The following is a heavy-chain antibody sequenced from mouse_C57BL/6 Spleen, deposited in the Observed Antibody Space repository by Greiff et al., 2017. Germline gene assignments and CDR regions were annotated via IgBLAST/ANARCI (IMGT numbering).Heavy chain of an antibody. CDR2: IYPRSGNT. D-gene: IGHD2-4*01. CDR3: ARDYDYDEGFAY. CDR1: GYTFTSYG. Sequence: QVQLQQSGAELARPGASVKLSCKASGYTFTSYGISWVKQRTGQGLEWIGEIYPRSGNTYYNEKFKGKATLTADKSSSTAYMELRSLTSEDSAVYFCARDYDYDEGFAYWGQGTLVTVSA. V-gene: IGHV1-81*01. J-gene: IGHJ3*01.